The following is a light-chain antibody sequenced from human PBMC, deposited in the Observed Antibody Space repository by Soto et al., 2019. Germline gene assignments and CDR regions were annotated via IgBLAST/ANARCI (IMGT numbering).Light chain of an antibody. CDR2: DAS. CDR3: QQYNNWPRYT. CDR1: QTVRNNY. V-gene: IGKV3-20*01. J-gene: IGKJ5*01. Sequence: EFVLTQSPGTLSLSPGERATLSCRASQTVRNNYLAWYQQKPGQAPRLLIYDASSRATGIPDRFSGGGSGTDFTLTISSLQSEDFAVYYCQQYNNWPRYTFGQGTRLEIK.